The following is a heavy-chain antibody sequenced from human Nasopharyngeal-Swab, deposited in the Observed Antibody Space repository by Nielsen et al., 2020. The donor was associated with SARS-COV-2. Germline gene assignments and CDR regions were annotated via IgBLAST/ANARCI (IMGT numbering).Heavy chain of an antibody. CDR3: ARDTGCGGDCPKEVNSYGMDV. D-gene: IGHD2-21*01. Sequence: WIRQPPGKGLEWIGSIYYSGSTYYNPSLKSRVTISVDTSKNQFSLKLSSVTAADTAVYYCARDTGCGGDCPKEVNSYGMDVWGQGNTVTVSS. J-gene: IGHJ6*02. V-gene: IGHV4-39*07. CDR2: IYYSGST.